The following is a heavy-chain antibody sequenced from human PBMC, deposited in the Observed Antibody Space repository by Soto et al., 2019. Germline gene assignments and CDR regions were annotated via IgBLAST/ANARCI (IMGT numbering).Heavy chain of an antibody. V-gene: IGHV3-33*01. CDR1: GFTFNTYS. J-gene: IGHJ4*02. CDR3: ARAGGTTVTGLWHFDS. D-gene: IGHD4-17*01. Sequence: QVQLEESGGGVVQPGRSLRLSCEASGFTFNTYSMHWVRQPPGKGLEWLAAIWYDGTQKYYADSVKGRFIISRDNSKKTMYLEKHSLRADDTAVYYCARAGGTTVTGLWHFDSWGQGTLITVSS. CDR2: IWYDGTQK.